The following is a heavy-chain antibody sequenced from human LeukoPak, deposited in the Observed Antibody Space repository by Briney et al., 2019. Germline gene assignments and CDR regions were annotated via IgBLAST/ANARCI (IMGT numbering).Heavy chain of an antibody. V-gene: IGHV5-51*01. CDR1: GYNFTTYW. D-gene: IGHD6-6*01. CDR2: IYPGDSDT. J-gene: IGHJ4*02. CDR3: ARQTQLVLNY. Sequence: GESLEISCQGSGYNFTTYWIGWVRQMPGKGLEWMGIIYPGDSDTRYSPSFQGQVTISADKSISTAYLQWSSLKASDTAMYYCARQTQLVLNYWGQGTLVTVSS.